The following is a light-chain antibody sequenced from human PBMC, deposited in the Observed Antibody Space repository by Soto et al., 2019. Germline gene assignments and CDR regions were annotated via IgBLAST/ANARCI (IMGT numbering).Light chain of an antibody. CDR2: AAS. CDR3: QKYNSAPWT. Sequence: DIQMTQSPSSLSASVGDRVTITCRASQVISNYLAWYQQKPGKVPKLLIYAASTLQSGVPFRFSGSGSGTDFTITISSLQPEDVATYYCQKYNSAPWTFGQGTKVEIK. J-gene: IGKJ1*01. V-gene: IGKV1-27*01. CDR1: QVISNY.